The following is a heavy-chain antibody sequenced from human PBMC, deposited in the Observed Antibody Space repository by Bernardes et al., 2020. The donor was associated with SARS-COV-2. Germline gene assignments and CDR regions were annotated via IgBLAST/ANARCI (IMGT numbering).Heavy chain of an antibody. J-gene: IGHJ6*02. Sequence: SDTLSLTCAVYGGSFSDYSWTCIRQPPGKGLEWVGEINHSGSIQFNPSLKSRVPNSVDTSKNQFSLKLGSVTSADTAVYYCASERVRRILLQNYFYGMDVWGQGTTVTVSS. V-gene: IGHV4-34*01. CDR3: ASERVRRILLQNYFYGMDV. CDR2: INHSGSI. CDR1: GGSFSDYS. D-gene: IGHD3-10*01.